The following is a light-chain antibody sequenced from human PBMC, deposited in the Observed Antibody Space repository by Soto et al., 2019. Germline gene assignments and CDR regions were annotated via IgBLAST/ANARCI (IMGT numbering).Light chain of an antibody. CDR1: SGHSNYA. CDR3: QTWGTGIQV. V-gene: IGLV4-69*01. J-gene: IGLJ2*01. Sequence: QLVLTQSPSASASLGASVKLTCTLSSGHSNYAIAWHQQQPEKGPRYLMKLNSDGSHSKGDGIPDRFSGSSSGAERYLTISCFQSEDEADYYCQTWGTGIQVFGGGTKLTVL. CDR2: LNSDGSH.